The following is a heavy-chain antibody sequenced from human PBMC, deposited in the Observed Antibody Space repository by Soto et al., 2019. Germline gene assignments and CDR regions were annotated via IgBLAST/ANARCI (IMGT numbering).Heavy chain of an antibody. J-gene: IGHJ4*02. Sequence: GGSLRLSCAASGFTFSSYSMNWVRQAPGKGLEWVSSISSSSSYIYYADSVKGRFTISRDNAKNSLYLQMNSLRAEDTAVYYCARTIPYRHGSGYDDYWGQGTLVTVSS. CDR2: ISSSSSYI. V-gene: IGHV3-21*01. CDR1: GFTFSSYS. CDR3: ARTIPYRHGSGYDDY. D-gene: IGHD5-12*01.